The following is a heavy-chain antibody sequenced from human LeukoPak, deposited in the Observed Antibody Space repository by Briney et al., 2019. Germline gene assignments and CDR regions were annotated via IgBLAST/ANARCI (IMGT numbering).Heavy chain of an antibody. J-gene: IGHJ4*02. CDR3: AKGVAYSSGWFFDY. CDR2: ISGSGGVT. D-gene: IGHD6-19*01. Sequence: PGGSLRLSCAASGFTFSSYAMSWVRQAPGTGLEWVSAISGSGGVTYYADSVRGRFTISRDNSKNILYLQMNSLRAEDTAVYYCAKGVAYSSGWFFDYWGQGTLVTVSS. V-gene: IGHV3-23*01. CDR1: GFTFSSYA.